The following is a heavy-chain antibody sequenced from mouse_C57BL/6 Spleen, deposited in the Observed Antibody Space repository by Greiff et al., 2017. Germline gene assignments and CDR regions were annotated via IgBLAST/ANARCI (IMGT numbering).Heavy chain of an antibody. V-gene: IGHV1-72*01. CDR2: IDPNSGGT. CDR1: GYTFTSYW. Sequence: QVHVKQPGAELVKPGASVKLSCKASGYTFTSYWMHWVKQRPGRGLEWIGRIDPNSGGTKYNEKFKGKATLTVDKPSSTAYMQRSSLTSEDSAVYYCARDYGSSSFAYWGQGTLVTVSA. J-gene: IGHJ3*01. CDR3: ARDYGSSSFAY. D-gene: IGHD1-1*01.